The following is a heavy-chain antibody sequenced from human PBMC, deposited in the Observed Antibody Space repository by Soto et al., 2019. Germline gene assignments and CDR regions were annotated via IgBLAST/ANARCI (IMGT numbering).Heavy chain of an antibody. CDR2: ILYAGNND. Sequence: QVQLVESGGGVVQPGRSLRLSCAASGFTFSNSGMHWVRQAPGKGLEWLAVILYAGNNDFYVDSVKGRFTISRDNSNNTLYLQMNSLRAEDTAVYYCARDIRTNRDTLWSWGQGTLVTVSS. CDR1: GFTFSNSG. V-gene: IGHV3-33*01. J-gene: IGHJ5*02. CDR3: ARDIRTNRDTLWS. D-gene: IGHD3-10*01.